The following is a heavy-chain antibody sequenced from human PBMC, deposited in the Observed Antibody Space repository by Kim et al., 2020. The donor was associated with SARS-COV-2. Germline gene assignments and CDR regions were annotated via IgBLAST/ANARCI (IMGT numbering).Heavy chain of an antibody. CDR3: ARNSRSIAAAPSGMDV. CDR2: ISAYNGNT. V-gene: IGHV1-18*01. CDR1: GYTFTSYG. J-gene: IGHJ6*02. Sequence: ASVKVSCKASGYTFTSYGISWVRQAPGQGLEWMGWISAYNGNTNYAQKLQGRVTMTTDTSTSTAYMELRSLRSDDTAVYYCARNSRSIAAAPSGMDVWGQGTTVTVSS. D-gene: IGHD6-13*01.